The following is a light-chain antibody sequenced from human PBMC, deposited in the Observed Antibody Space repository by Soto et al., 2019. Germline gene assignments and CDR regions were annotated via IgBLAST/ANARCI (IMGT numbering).Light chain of an antibody. Sequence: DIQMTQSPSSVSASVGDRVTITCRASQGINSWLAWYQQKPGKAPKLLIYAASSLQSEVPSRFCCSESGTDFTLTISSLQSEDSATYSCPQADSFPLTFGGGTKVDIK. CDR3: PQADSFPLT. CDR2: AAS. V-gene: IGKV1D-12*01. J-gene: IGKJ4*01. CDR1: QGINSW.